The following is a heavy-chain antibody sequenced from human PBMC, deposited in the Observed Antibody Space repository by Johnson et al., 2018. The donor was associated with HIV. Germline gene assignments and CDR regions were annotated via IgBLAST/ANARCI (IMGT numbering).Heavy chain of an antibody. CDR1: GFTFSSYA. V-gene: IGHV3-48*04. CDR3: AREGGGSLDDAFDI. D-gene: IGHD1-26*01. Sequence: EVQLVESGGGVVQPGRSLRLSCAASGFTFSSYAMHWVRQAPGKGLEWVSCISSRGTTIYYAESVKGRVPISRDNAKNSLYLQMNSLRAEDTALYYCAREGGGSLDDAFDIWGQGTLVTVSS. CDR2: ISSRGTTI. J-gene: IGHJ3*02.